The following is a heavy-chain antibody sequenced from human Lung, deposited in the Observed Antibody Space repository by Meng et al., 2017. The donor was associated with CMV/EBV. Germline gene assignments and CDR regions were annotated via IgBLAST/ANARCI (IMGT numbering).Heavy chain of an antibody. CDR3: AREQGAMGGNYYYAMDV. Sequence: GGSLRLSXAASGFIFSNYWMTWVRQAPGKGLEWVANIKEDGSEKSYVDSVKGRFTISRDNAKNSLSLEMNSLRAEDMAVYYCAREQGAMGGNYYYAMDVWGQGTTVTVSS. V-gene: IGHV3-7*01. D-gene: IGHD3-10*01. J-gene: IGHJ6*02. CDR1: GFIFSNYW. CDR2: IKEDGSEK.